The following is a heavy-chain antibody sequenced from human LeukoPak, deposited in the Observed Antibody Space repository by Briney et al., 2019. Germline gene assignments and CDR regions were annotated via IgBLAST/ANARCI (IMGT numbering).Heavy chain of an antibody. CDR3: ARGRRGDY. J-gene: IGHJ4*02. V-gene: IGHV4-34*01. Sequence: NPSETLSLTCAVYGGSFSGYYWSWIRQPPGKGLEWIGEINHSGSTYYNPSLKSRVTISVDTSKNQFSLKLSSVTAADTAVYYCARGRRGDYWGQGTLVTVSS. CDR2: INHSGST. CDR1: GGSFSGYY.